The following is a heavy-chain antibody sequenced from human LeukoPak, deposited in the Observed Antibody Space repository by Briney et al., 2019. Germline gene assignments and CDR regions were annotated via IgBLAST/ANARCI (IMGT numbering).Heavy chain of an antibody. J-gene: IGHJ4*02. V-gene: IGHV1-8*01. Sequence: ASVKLSCKASGYTFTSYDINWVRQATGQGPEWMGWMNPGSGNTGYAQGFQGRVTMTRDTSTNTAYLELSSLRSEDTAVYYCATHTYYYSSGSFAYWGQGTLVTVSS. CDR1: GYTFTSYD. CDR2: MNPGSGNT. CDR3: ATHTYYYSSGSFAY. D-gene: IGHD3-10*01.